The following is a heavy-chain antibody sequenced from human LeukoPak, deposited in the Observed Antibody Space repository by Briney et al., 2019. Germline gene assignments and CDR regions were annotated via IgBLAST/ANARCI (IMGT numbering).Heavy chain of an antibody. V-gene: IGHV3-33*01. Sequence: GTSLRLSCAPSGFTFNRYGMHWVRQAPGKGLEWVAVISYDGNNVYYAGSVKGRFTISRDNSKNTLYLQMNSLRAEDTAVYYCARPTYSGSYYWFDYWGQGTLVTVSS. J-gene: IGHJ4*02. CDR2: ISYDGNNV. D-gene: IGHD1-26*01. CDR3: ARPTYSGSYYWFDY. CDR1: GFTFNRYG.